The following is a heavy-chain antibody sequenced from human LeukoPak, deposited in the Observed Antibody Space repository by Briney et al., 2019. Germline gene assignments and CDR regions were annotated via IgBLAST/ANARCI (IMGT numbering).Heavy chain of an antibody. CDR1: GGSISSYY. CDR3: ARESKTITGTPGYFDY. Sequence: IPSETLSLTCTVSGGSISSYYWSWIRQPPGKGLEWIGYIYSSGSTIYNPSLKSRVTISVDTSKSQFSLKLISVTAADTAVYYCARESKTITGTPGYFDYWGQGTLVTVSS. V-gene: IGHV4-59*01. CDR2: IYSSGST. J-gene: IGHJ4*02. D-gene: IGHD1-20*01.